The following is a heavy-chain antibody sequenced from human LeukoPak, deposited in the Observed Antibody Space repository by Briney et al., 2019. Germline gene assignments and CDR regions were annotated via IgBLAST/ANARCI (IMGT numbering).Heavy chain of an antibody. Sequence: SGGSLRLSCAASGFTFDDYAMHWVRQAPGKGLEWVSGISWNSGSIGYADSVKGRFTLSRDNAKNTLYLQMNSLRAEDTAVYYCASDPQNDYVRGSISGAVAPTVLWGCGTLVTVSS. D-gene: IGHD3-10*02. J-gene: IGHJ2*01. CDR2: ISWNSGSI. V-gene: IGHV3-9*01. CDR3: ASDPQNDYVRGSISGAVAPTVL. CDR1: GFTFDDYA.